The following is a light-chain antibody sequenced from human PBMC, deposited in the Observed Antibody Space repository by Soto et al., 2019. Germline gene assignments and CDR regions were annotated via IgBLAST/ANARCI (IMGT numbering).Light chain of an antibody. CDR3: QQYNSYPLT. V-gene: IGKV1-5*03. Sequence: DIQMTQSPSTLSASVGDRVAITCRASQSISSWLAWYQQKPGKAPKLLIYKASSLESGVPSRFSGTGSGTEFTLTISCLQPDDFATYYCQQYNSYPLTFGGGTKVEI. CDR2: KAS. J-gene: IGKJ4*01. CDR1: QSISSW.